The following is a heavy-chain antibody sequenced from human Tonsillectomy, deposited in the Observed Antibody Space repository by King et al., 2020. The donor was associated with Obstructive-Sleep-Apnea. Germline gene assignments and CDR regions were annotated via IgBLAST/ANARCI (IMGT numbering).Heavy chain of an antibody. CDR3: ARDGMVRDLGFVDGMDV. CDR1: GGSISSSTYN. CDR2: IYYSGST. D-gene: IGHD3-10*01. V-gene: IGHV4-39*07. Sequence: QLQESGPGLVKPSETLSLICTVSGGSISSSTYNWGWIRQPPGKGLEWIGSIYYSGSTYYNPSLKSRVTISVDTSKNQFSLKLSSVTAADTAVYYCARDGMVRDLGFVDGMDVWGQGTTVTVSS. J-gene: IGHJ6*02.